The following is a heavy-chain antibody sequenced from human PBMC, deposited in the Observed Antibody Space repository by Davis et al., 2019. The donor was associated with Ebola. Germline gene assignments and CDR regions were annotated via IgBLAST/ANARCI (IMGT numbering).Heavy chain of an antibody. J-gene: IGHJ4*01. CDR3: ARDGLAAGGVTMKCLDY. CDR1: GFTFRNYA. Sequence: GESLKISCAASGFTFRNYAMDWVRQAPGKGLEWVAVIAYDGSTQYYGDSVKGRFTISRDNSKNMVYLQMNSVRPEDTAVYYCARDGLAAGGVTMKCLDYWGHGALVTVSS. D-gene: IGHD3-22*01. V-gene: IGHV3-30-3*01. CDR2: IAYDGSTQ.